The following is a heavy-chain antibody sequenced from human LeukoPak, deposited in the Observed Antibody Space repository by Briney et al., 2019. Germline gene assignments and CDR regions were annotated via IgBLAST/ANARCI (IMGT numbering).Heavy chain of an antibody. J-gene: IGHJ4*02. Sequence: ASVKVSCKASGYTFTSYDINWVRQATGQGLERMGWMNPNSGNTGYAQKFQGRVTMTRNTSISTAYMELSSLRSEDTAVYYCARGHGPPTDCTNGVCYTRGYFDYWGQGTLVTVSS. CDR2: MNPNSGNT. V-gene: IGHV1-8*01. D-gene: IGHD2-8*01. CDR1: GYTFTSYD. CDR3: ARGHGPPTDCTNGVCYTRGYFDY.